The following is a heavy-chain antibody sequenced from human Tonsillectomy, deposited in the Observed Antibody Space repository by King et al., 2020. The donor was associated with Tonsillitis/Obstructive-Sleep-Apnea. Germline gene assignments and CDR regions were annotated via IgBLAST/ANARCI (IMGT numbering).Heavy chain of an antibody. CDR1: GGAVSSGSYY. CDR3: TRDFCSSTSCYSEY. V-gene: IGHV4-61*01. CDR2: IYYIGST. Sequence: QLQESGPGLVKPSETLSLTCTVSGGAVSSGSYYWSGIRQPPGKGLDWIGYIYYIGSTNYIPSLKSRGTLSVDTSKNKFSLKLSSVTAADTAVYYCTRDFCSSTSCYSEYWGQGTLVTVSS. D-gene: IGHD2-2*02. J-gene: IGHJ4*02.